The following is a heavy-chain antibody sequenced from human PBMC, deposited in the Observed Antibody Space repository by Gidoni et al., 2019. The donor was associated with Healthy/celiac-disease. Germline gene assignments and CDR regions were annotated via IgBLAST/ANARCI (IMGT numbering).Heavy chain of an antibody. CDR1: VGSISSSSYY. CDR2: IYYSGST. Sequence: LPLQASGPGLVQPSATLSLPRTVSVGSISSSSYYWGWIRQPPGKGLEWIGSIYYSGSTYYNPSLKRRVTISVDTSKNQFSLKLSSVTAADTAVYYCARDSGSYTQYYFDYWGQGTLVTVSS. J-gene: IGHJ4*02. CDR3: ARDSGSYTQYYFDY. D-gene: IGHD3-10*01. V-gene: IGHV4-39*02.